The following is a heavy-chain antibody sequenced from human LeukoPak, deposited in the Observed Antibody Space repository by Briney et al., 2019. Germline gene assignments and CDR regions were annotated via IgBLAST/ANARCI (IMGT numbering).Heavy chain of an antibody. Sequence: SETLSLTCTVSDGSFTSGNYYWGWIRQPPGKGLEWIATIYYSGSTIYTPSLKSRLAISVDTSENQFSLKLSSVTAADTAVYYCARDGVNYYDISGYDIWGRGTLVTVSS. CDR3: ARDGVNYYDISGYDI. CDR1: DGSFTSGNYY. V-gene: IGHV4-39*07. CDR2: IYYSGST. J-gene: IGHJ4*02. D-gene: IGHD3-22*01.